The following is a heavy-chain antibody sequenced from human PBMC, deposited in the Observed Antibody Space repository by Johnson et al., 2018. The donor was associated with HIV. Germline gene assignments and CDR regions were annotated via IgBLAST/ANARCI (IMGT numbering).Heavy chain of an antibody. CDR2: IKQDGSEK. J-gene: IGHJ3*02. V-gene: IGHV3-7*01. Sequence: VHLVASGGGLVQPEGSLRLSCAASGFTFISYWMSWVRQAPGKGLEWVANIKQDGSEKYYVDSVKGRFTISRDNAKNSLYLQMNSLRAEDTAVYYCARDQGGQWLAYDAFDIWGQGTMVTVSS. CDR3: ARDQGGQWLAYDAFDI. CDR1: GFTFISYW. D-gene: IGHD6-19*01.